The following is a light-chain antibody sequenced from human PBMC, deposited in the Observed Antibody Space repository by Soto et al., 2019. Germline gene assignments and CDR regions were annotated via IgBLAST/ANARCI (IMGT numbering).Light chain of an antibody. V-gene: IGKV3-20*01. J-gene: IGKJ1*01. CDR2: GAS. Sequence: EIVWAQSPGTLSLSPGERATLACRASQSVSNNYLAWYQQKPGQAPRLLIYGASNRATGIPDRFSGSGSGTDFTLTISRLEPEDFAVYYCQQYGSSGTFGQGTKVDIK. CDR3: QQYGSSGT. CDR1: QSVSNNY.